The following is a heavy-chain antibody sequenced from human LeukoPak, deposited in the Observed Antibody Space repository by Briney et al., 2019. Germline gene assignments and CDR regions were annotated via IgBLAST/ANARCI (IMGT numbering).Heavy chain of an antibody. V-gene: IGHV4-30-4*08. CDR1: GGSISSGDYY. Sequence: SQTLSLTCTVSGGSISSGDYYWSWIRQPPGKGLAWIGYIYYSGSTYYNPSLKSRVTISVDTSKNQFSLKLSSVTAADTAVYYCARDPITMVRGVIPPSDYWGQGTLVTVSS. D-gene: IGHD3-10*01. J-gene: IGHJ4*02. CDR3: ARDPITMVRGVIPPSDY. CDR2: IYYSGST.